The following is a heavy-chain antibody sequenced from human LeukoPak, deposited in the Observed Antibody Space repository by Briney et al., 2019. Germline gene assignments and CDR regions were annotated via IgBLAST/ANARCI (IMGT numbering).Heavy chain of an antibody. CDR2: IYHSGST. J-gene: IGHJ4*02. CDR3: ARAPSISDYSSTWPPHFDS. CDR1: RGSISSNNW. V-gene: IGHV4-4*02. Sequence: SEPLSLTCAVSRGSISSNNWWSWVRQPPGKRLEWIAEIYHSGSTNYNPSLKRRVTISVDKSNNHFSLKLNSVTAADTAVYYCARAPSISDYSSTWPPHFDSWGQGSLVTVSS. D-gene: IGHD6-13*01.